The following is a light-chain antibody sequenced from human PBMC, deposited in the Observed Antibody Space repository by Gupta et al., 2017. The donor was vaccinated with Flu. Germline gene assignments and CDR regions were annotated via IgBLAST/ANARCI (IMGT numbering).Light chain of an antibody. CDR3: QQSHSTPHT. Sequence: DIQMTQSASSLSASVGDRVTITCRAIQSIRNYLTWYLQNPGKAPKLLIYCASSLQSGVPSRFSGSGSGTDFTLSISSLQPEDFATYYCQQSHSTPHTFGQGTRLEIK. CDR2: CAS. CDR1: QSIRNY. J-gene: IGKJ2*01. V-gene: IGKV1-39*01.